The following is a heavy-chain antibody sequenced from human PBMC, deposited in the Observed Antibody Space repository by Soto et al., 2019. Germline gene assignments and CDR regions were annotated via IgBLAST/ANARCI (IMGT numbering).Heavy chain of an antibody. D-gene: IGHD3-22*01. CDR2: FYYRGNI. Sequence: SETLSLTCTVSGDSISSANFYWGWIRQPPGRGLEWIGSFYYRGNIHYNPSLQSRITMSVDTSNNQFSLKLSSVTAADTAVYYCARQASGYYYGWFDPWGQGTLVTVSS. CDR1: GDSISSANFY. CDR3: ARQASGYYYGWFDP. J-gene: IGHJ5*02. V-gene: IGHV4-39*01.